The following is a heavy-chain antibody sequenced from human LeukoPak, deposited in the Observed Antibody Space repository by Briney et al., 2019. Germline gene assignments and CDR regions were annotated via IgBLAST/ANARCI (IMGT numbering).Heavy chain of an antibody. Sequence: GGSLRLSCAASGFTLSSYSMNWVRQAPGKGLEWVSSISSSSSYIYYADSVKGRFTISRDNAKNSLYLQMNSLRAEDTAVYYCARDQGSSGWYLHYYGMDVWGQGTTVTVSS. V-gene: IGHV3-21*01. CDR3: ARDQGSSGWYLHYYGMDV. J-gene: IGHJ6*02. CDR1: GFTLSSYS. D-gene: IGHD6-19*01. CDR2: ISSSSSYI.